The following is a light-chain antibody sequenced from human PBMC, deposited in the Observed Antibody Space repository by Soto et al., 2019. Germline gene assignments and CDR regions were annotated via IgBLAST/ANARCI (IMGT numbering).Light chain of an antibody. CDR3: HSYDSSAHWV. J-gene: IGLJ3*02. V-gene: IGLV6-57*04. CDR2: QDN. Sequence: NFMLTQPHSVSESPGKTVTISCTRSGGSIANNYVQWYQKRPGSAPTPVIFQDNERPLGVPDRFSVSIDSSSNSASLTISGLMTEDESDYYCHSYDSSAHWVFGGGTKLTVL. CDR1: GGSIANNY.